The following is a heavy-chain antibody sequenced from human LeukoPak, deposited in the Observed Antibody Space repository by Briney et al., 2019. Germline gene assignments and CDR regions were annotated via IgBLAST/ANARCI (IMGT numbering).Heavy chain of an antibody. D-gene: IGHD3-10*01. CDR2: IQYDGSNQ. Sequence: GGSLRLSCAASGFTFSSYGMHWVRQAPGKGLEWVAYIQYDGSNQQYADSVKGRFIISRDRSKNIPYLQMNSLRAEDTAVYYCARDLTMVRGVILDEDYWGQGTLVTVSS. J-gene: IGHJ4*02. CDR1: GFTFSSYG. CDR3: ARDLTMVRGVILDEDY. V-gene: IGHV3-30*02.